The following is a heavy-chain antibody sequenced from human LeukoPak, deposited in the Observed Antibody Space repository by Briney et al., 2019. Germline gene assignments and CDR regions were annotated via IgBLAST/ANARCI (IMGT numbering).Heavy chain of an antibody. D-gene: IGHD6-13*01. V-gene: IGHV7-4-1*02. J-gene: IGHJ4*02. CDR3: ARASQQLVYHY. CDR2: INTNTGNP. Sequence: ASVKVSYKASGYTFTTYTINWVRQAPGQGLEWMGWINTNTGNPTYAQGFTGRFVFSLDTSVSTAYLQISSLKAEDTAVYYCARASQQLVYHYWGQGTLVTVSS. CDR1: GYTFTTYT.